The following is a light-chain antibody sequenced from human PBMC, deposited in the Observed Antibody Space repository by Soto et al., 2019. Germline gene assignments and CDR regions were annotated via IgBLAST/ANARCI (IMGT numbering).Light chain of an antibody. CDR3: QQYGSSPT. CDR2: DVS. CDR1: QSFSSTS. Sequence: ETVVTQSQGHLSLSPGERATPSGRSGQSFSSTSLAWYQQKPGQAPRLLIYDVSSRATGIPDRFSGSGSGTDFTLTISRLEPEYFAMYYRQQYGSSPTFGQGTKVEIK. J-gene: IGKJ1*01. V-gene: IGKV3-20*01.